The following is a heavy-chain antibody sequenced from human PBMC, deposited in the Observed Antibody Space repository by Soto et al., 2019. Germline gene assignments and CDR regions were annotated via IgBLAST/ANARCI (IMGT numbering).Heavy chain of an antibody. V-gene: IGHV1-69*02. D-gene: IGHD3-22*01. Sequence: QVQLVQSGAEVKKPGSSVKVSCKASGGTFSSYTISWVRQAPGQGLEWMGRIIPILGIANYAQKFQGRVTITADKSTSTAYMELSSLRSEDTAVYYCASHFIKPEYYYDSSGYLDYWGQGTLVTVSS. J-gene: IGHJ4*02. CDR3: ASHFIKPEYYYDSSGYLDY. CDR1: GGTFSSYT. CDR2: IIPILGIA.